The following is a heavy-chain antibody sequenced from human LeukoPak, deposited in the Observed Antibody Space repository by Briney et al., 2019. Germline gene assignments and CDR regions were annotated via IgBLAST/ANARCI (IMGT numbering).Heavy chain of an antibody. CDR3: AREEAYYYDSSGYYARKSSFDY. CDR1: GYTFTSYG. J-gene: IGHJ4*02. D-gene: IGHD3-22*01. V-gene: IGHV1-18*01. CDR2: ISAYNGNT. Sequence: ASVKVSCKASGYTFTSYGISWVRQAPGQGLEWMGWISAYNGNTNYAQKLQGRVTMTTDTSTSTAYMELRSLRSDDTAVHYCAREEAYYYDSSGYYARKSSFDYWGQGTLVTVSS.